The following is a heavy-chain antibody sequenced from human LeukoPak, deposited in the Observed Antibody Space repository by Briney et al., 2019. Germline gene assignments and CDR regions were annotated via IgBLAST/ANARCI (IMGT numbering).Heavy chain of an antibody. CDR3: ARLRYFDWLRGGYFDY. CDR1: GGSISSHY. Sequence: SETLSLTCTVSGGSISSHYWRWIRQPPRKGPEWIGYIYYSGSTNYNPSLKSRVTISVDTSKNQFSLKLSSVTAADTAVYYCARLRYFDWLRGGYFDYWGQGTLVTVSS. D-gene: IGHD3-9*01. CDR2: IYYSGST. V-gene: IGHV4-59*08. J-gene: IGHJ4*02.